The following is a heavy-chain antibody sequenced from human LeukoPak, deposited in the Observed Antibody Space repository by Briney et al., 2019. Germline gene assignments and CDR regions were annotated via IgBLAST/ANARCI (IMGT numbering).Heavy chain of an antibody. CDR3: AKEEYSSSWYKGSYFDY. J-gene: IGHJ4*02. Sequence: PGRSLRLSCAASGFTFDDYAMHWVRQAPGKGLEWVSGISWNSGSIGYADSVKGRFTISRDNAKNSLYLQMNSLRAEDMALYYCAKEEYSSSWYKGSYFDYWGQGTLVTVSS. CDR1: GFTFDDYA. CDR2: ISWNSGSI. V-gene: IGHV3-9*03. D-gene: IGHD6-13*01.